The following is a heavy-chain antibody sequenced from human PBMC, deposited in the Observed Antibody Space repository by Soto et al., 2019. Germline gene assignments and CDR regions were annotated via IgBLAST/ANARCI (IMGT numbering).Heavy chain of an antibody. Sequence: PGGSLRLSCAASGFTFSSYAMSWVRQAPGKGPEWVSAISGSGGSTYYADSVKGRFTISRDNSKNTLYLQMNSLRAEDTAVYYCAKAGRITMIVVVPGVDDWGQGTLVTVSS. CDR1: GFTFSSYA. J-gene: IGHJ4*02. V-gene: IGHV3-23*01. CDR3: AKAGRITMIVVVPGVDD. D-gene: IGHD3-22*01. CDR2: ISGSGGST.